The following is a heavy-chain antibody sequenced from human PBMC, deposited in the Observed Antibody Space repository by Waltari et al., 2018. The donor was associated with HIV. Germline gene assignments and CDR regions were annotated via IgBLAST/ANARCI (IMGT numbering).Heavy chain of an antibody. V-gene: IGHV3-7*03. Sequence: EVQVVESGGGLVQPGGSLRLSCAASGFTFSRSWMNWVRQAPGKGLEWVANIKEDGSRESYVDSVKGRFTISRDNAKNSLYLQMNSLRVEDTAVYYCVRDSAPEDSDVYFDAFDIWGQGTMVTVSS. J-gene: IGHJ3*02. CDR3: VRDSAPEDSDVYFDAFDI. D-gene: IGHD3-22*01. CDR1: GFTFSRSW. CDR2: IKEDGSRE.